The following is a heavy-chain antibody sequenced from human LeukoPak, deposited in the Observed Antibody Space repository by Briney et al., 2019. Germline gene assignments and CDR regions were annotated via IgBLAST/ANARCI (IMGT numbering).Heavy chain of an antibody. J-gene: IGHJ4*02. V-gene: IGHV3-23*01. CDR2: ISGNGGST. D-gene: IGHD4-17*01. CDR3: AKNANYGDYVLDY. Sequence: GGSLRLSCAASGFTFNSYAMTWVRQAPGKGLEWVSSISGNGGSTYYTDSVKGRFTISRDNSKNTLYLQMNSLRAEDTAVYYCAKNANYGDYVLDYWGQGTLVTVSS. CDR1: GFTFNSYA.